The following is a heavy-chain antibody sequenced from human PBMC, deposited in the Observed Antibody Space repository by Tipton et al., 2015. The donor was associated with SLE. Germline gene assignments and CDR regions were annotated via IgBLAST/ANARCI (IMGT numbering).Heavy chain of an antibody. CDR3: ARVGYYGSGKTWDMDV. D-gene: IGHD3-10*01. V-gene: IGHV4-59*01. CDR1: GFTFDSYA. J-gene: IGHJ6*03. CDR2: IYYSGDT. Sequence: LRLSCEASGFTFDSYAMSWVRQPPGKGLEWIGYIYYSGDTNYTPSLQNRVTISVDTSKNQFSLNLTSVTPADTAMYYCARVGYYGSGKTWDMDVWGKGTTVTVSS.